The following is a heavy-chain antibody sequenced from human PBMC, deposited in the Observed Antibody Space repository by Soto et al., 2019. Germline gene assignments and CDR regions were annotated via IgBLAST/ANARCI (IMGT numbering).Heavy chain of an antibody. CDR3: AKDVNPGAYYLDY. Sequence: QVQLVESGGGVVQPGESLRLSCLASGFDFSTNGMHWVRQAPGKGLVWVAVIWYDSTYKYYGDSVNGRFTISRDHHKNTLYLQMDSLRVDDTAVYYCAKDVNPGAYYLDYWGQGTLVTVSS. D-gene: IGHD3-10*01. J-gene: IGHJ4*02. CDR2: IWYDSTYK. CDR1: GFDFSTNG. V-gene: IGHV3-33*06.